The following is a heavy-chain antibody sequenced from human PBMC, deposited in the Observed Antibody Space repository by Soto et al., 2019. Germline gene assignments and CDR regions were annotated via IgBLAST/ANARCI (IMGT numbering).Heavy chain of an antibody. V-gene: IGHV3-33*01. J-gene: IGHJ3*02. Sequence: GTLGLCCTSSGFTLSSNGMHWVRQAPGKGLEWVAFIWYDGSDKYYADAVKGRFTISRDNSKNTLYLQMNSLRAEDTAVYYCQRDRYHNYPPDAVDIWRQWTLVTVS. CDR2: IWYDGSDK. CDR3: QRDRYHNYPPDAVDI. CDR1: GFTLSSNG. D-gene: IGHD4-4*01.